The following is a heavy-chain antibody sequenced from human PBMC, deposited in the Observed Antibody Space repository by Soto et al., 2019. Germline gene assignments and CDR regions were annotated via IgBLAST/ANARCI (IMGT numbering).Heavy chain of an antibody. CDR2: IYYSGST. V-gene: IGHV4-31*03. CDR1: GGSISSGGYY. D-gene: IGHD2-2*02. CDR3: ARAAITRYYYGMDV. Sequence: SETLSLTCTVSGGSISSGGYYWSWIRQHPGKGLEWIGYIYYSGSTYYNPSLKSRVTISVDTSKNQFSLKLSSVTAADTAVYYCARAAITRYYYGMDVWGQGATVTV. J-gene: IGHJ6*02.